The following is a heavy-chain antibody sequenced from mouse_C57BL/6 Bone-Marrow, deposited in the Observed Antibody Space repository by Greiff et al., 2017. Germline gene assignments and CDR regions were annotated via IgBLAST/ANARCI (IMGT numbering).Heavy chain of an antibody. J-gene: IGHJ4*01. CDR1: GYTFTSYW. D-gene: IGHD2-2*01. V-gene: IGHV1-69*01. Sequence: QVQLQQPGAELVMPGASVKLSCKASGYTFTSYWMHWVKQRPGQGLEWIGEIDPSDSYTNYNQKFKGKSTLTVDKSSSTASMQLSSLTSEDSAVYYCATTMVYYYAMDYWGQGTSVTVSS. CDR2: IDPSDSYT. CDR3: ATTMVYYYAMDY.